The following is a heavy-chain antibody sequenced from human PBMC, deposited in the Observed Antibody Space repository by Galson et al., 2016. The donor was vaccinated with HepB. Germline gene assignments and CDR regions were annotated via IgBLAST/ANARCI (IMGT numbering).Heavy chain of an antibody. CDR3: ATNHCGGGNSEFPLFDF. Sequence: SVKVSCKASGYTLTAHYMHWVRQAPGQGLEWMGRIHPNSGATYYPQRFQGRVTMTRDTSIGTAYMELRGLRSSDTAVYYCATNHCGGGNSEFPLFDFWGRGTRVTVSS. CDR1: GYTLTAHY. CDR2: IHPNSGAT. D-gene: IGHD2-21*01. V-gene: IGHV1-2*06. J-gene: IGHJ4*02.